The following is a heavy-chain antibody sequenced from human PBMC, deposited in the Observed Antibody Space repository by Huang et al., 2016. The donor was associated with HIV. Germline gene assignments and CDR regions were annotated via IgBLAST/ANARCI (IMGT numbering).Heavy chain of an antibody. CDR3: ARVESRRYYDSSGYYY. CDR1: GGTFSSYA. D-gene: IGHD3-22*01. J-gene: IGHJ4*02. CDR2: IIPIIGTA. V-gene: IGHV1-69*01. Sequence: QVQLVQSGAEVKKPGSSVKVSCKASGGTFSSYAISWVRQAPGQGIEWMGGIIPIIGTANYAQKFQGRVTITADESTSTAYMELSSLRSEDTAVYYCARVESRRYYDSSGYYYWGQGTLVTVSS.